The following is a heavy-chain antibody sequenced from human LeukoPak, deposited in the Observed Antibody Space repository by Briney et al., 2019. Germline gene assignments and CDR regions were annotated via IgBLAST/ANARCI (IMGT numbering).Heavy chain of an antibody. Sequence: SETLSLTCAVYGGSFSGYYWSWIRQPPGKGLEWIGEINHSGSTNYNPSLKSRVTISVDTSKNQFSLRLSSVTAADTAVYYCARETEKQWQYWGQGTTVSVSS. CDR2: INHSGST. V-gene: IGHV4-34*01. CDR1: GGSFSGYY. J-gene: IGHJ3*01. CDR3: ARETEKQWQY. D-gene: IGHD6-19*01.